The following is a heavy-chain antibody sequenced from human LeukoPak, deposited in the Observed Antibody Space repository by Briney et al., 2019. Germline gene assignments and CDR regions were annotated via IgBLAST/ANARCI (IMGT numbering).Heavy chain of an antibody. CDR3: ARDSGWSKFDY. CDR2: VSETADRT. CDR1: GFTISTHV. Sequence: PGGSLRLSCAASGFTISTHVMNWVRQAPGKGLEWVSSVSETADRTFYADSVKGRFTISRDNAKDSLFLQMTSLRDEDTAIYYCARDSGWSKFDYWGQGTLVTVSS. D-gene: IGHD6-19*01. J-gene: IGHJ4*02. V-gene: IGHV3-23*01.